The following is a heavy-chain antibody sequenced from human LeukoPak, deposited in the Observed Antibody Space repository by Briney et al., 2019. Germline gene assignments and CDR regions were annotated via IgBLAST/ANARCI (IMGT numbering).Heavy chain of an antibody. D-gene: IGHD3-16*01. CDR3: ATARASLTSFDY. Sequence: GESLRISCKGSGYSFTSYWISWVRQMPGKGLEWMGRIDPSDSYTNYSPSFQGHVTISADKSTSTAYLQWSSLKASDTAMYYCATARASLTSFDYWGQGTLVTVSS. J-gene: IGHJ4*02. CDR2: IDPSDSYT. CDR1: GYSFTSYW. V-gene: IGHV5-10-1*01.